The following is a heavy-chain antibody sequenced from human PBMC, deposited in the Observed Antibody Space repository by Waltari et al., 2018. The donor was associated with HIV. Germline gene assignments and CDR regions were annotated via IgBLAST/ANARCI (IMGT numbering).Heavy chain of an antibody. CDR3: ARVIGNTKGSWFDP. V-gene: IGHV3-33*01. D-gene: IGHD1-7*01. J-gene: IGHJ5*02. CDR2: IWYDGSKM. Sequence: QVQLVASGGGVVPPAKSLRRSCAASGSHFNNFGMGWVRQAPGKGLEWVAVIWYDGSKMYYADSVKGRFTISKDNSKNTLHLQMNSLRAEDTAIYYCARVIGNTKGSWFDPWGQGTLVTVSS. CDR1: GSHFNNFG.